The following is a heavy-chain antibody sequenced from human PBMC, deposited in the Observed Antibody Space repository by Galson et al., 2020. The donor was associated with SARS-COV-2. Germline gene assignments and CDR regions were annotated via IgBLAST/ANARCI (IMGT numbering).Heavy chain of an antibody. D-gene: IGHD3-10*01. J-gene: IGHJ4*02. Sequence: QLGESLKISCAASGFTFSSYGMHWVRQAPGKGLEWVAVISYDGSNKYYADSVKGRFTISRDNSKNTLYLQMNSLRAEDTAVYYCAKDYYYYGSGSLVSYYFDYWGQGTLVTVSS. CDR1: GFTFSSYG. V-gene: IGHV3-30*18. CDR2: ISYDGSNK. CDR3: AKDYYYYGSGSLVSYYFDY.